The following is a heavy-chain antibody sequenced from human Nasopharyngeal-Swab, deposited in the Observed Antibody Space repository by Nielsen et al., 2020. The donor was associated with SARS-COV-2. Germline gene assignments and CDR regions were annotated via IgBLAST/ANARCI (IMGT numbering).Heavy chain of an antibody. Sequence: YYSGSTYYNPSLKSRVTISVDTSKNQFSLKLNSVTATDTAVYYCARGYGSFPYYFDYWG. J-gene: IGHJ4*01. CDR2: YYSGST. V-gene: IGHV4-39*01. CDR3: ARGYGSFPYYFDY. D-gene: IGHD1-26*01.